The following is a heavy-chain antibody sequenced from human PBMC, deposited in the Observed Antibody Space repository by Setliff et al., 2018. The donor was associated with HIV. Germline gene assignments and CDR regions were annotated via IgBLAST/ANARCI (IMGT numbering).Heavy chain of an antibody. CDR2: IIPIFGTT. CDR1: GGTFRNNP. Sequence: SVKVSCKASGGTFRNNPINWVRQAPGQGLEWMGGIIPIFGTTNYAQKFQDRVTITADESTSTVYMELGSLRSEDTAVYYCHPDDYVWGNPFDYWGQGTLVTVSS. V-gene: IGHV1-69*13. D-gene: IGHD3-16*01. CDR3: HPDDYVWGNPFDY. J-gene: IGHJ4*02.